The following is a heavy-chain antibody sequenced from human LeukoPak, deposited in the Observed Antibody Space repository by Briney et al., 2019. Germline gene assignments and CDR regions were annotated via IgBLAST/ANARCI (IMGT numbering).Heavy chain of an antibody. J-gene: IGHJ4*02. D-gene: IGHD1-26*01. CDR2: ISAYNGNT. CDR3: ARDAPISWEPIPPFDY. Sequence: ASVKVSCKASGYTFTSYGISWVRQAPGQGLEWMGWISAYNGNTNYAQKLQGRVTMTTDTSTSTAYMELRSLRSDDTAVYYCARDAPISWEPIPPFDYWGQGTLVTVSS. V-gene: IGHV1-18*01. CDR1: GYTFTSYG.